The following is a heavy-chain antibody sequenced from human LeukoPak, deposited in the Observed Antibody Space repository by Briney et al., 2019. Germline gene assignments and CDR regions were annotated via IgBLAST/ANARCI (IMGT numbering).Heavy chain of an antibody. CDR3: ARARYSSSWYRGSYYYYGMDA. CDR2: ISSSGSTI. D-gene: IGHD6-13*01. CDR1: GFTFSSYE. J-gene: IGHJ6*02. V-gene: IGHV3-48*03. Sequence: GGSLRLSCAASGFTFSSYEMNWVRQAPGKGLEWVSYISSSGSTIYYADSVKGRFTISRDNAKNSLYLQMNSLRAEDTAVYYCARARYSSSWYRGSYYYYGMDAWGQGTTVTVSS.